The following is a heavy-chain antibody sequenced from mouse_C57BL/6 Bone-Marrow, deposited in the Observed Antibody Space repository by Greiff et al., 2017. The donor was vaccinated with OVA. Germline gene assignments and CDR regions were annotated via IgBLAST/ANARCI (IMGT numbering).Heavy chain of an antibody. V-gene: IGHV5-6*01. CDR2: ISSGGSYT. J-gene: IGHJ2*01. Sequence: DVQLVESGGDLVKPGGSLKLSCAASGFTFSSYGMSWVRQTPDKRLEWVATISSGGSYTYYPDSVKGRFTISRDNAKNTLYLQMSSLKSEDTAMYYCASLRSYFDYWGQGTTLTVSS. D-gene: IGHD1-1*01. CDR1: GFTFSSYG. CDR3: ASLRSYFDY.